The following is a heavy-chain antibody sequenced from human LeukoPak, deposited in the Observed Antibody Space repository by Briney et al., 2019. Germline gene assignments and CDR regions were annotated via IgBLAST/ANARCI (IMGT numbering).Heavy chain of an antibody. D-gene: IGHD3-22*01. CDR1: GFTFDDYG. V-gene: IGHV3-20*04. CDR3: ARSDRSGYYHFDY. CDR2: INWNGGST. Sequence: GGSLRLSCAASGFTFDDYGMSWVRQGPGKGLEWVSGINWNGGSTVSADSVKGRFTISRDNAKNSLYLQMDSLRAEDTALYYCARSDRSGYYHFDYWGQGTLVTVSS. J-gene: IGHJ4*02.